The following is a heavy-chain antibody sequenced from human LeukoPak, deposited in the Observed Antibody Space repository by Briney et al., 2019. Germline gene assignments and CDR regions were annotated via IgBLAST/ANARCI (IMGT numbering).Heavy chain of an antibody. V-gene: IGHV3-48*03. CDR3: ARMRGDYFDSSGPFLFDF. CDR2: ISSSGATI. J-gene: IGHJ4*02. Sequence: GGSLRLSCVASGFTFISHEMNWVRQAPGKGLKWISYISSSGATIYYAGSVQGRFTISRDNATDSLYLQMNSLRVDDSAIYYCARMRGDYFDSSGPFLFDFWGKGTLVTVSS. CDR1: GFTFISHE. D-gene: IGHD3-22*01.